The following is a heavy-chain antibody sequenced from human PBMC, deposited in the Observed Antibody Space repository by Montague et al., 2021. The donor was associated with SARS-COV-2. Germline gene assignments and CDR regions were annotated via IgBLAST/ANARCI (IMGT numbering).Heavy chain of an antibody. D-gene: IGHD1-26*01. CDR2: XDWDDDK. J-gene: IGHJ6*02. Sequence: PALVKPTQTLTLTCTFSGFSLTTSAMCVSWIRQPPGKAPEWLARXDWDDDKHYNASLKTRPTISKDTSKNHVVLTLTNMDPVDTGTYYCARSGQPAGNYAPLGYYGLDVWGRGTTVIVSS. CDR3: ARSGQPAGNYAPLGYYGLDV. V-gene: IGHV2-70*11. CDR1: GFSLTTSAMC.